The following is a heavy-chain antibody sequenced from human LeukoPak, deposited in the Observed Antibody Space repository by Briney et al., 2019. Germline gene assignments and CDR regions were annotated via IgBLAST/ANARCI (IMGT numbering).Heavy chain of an antibody. CDR2: ISFDGVTK. J-gene: IGHJ3*01. CDR1: GFSFSSYA. V-gene: IGHV3-30*04. D-gene: IGHD5-12*01. Sequence: PGMSLRLSCAASGFSFSSYAIHWVRQAPGKGLEWVAVISFDGVTKYYADFVKGRFTFSRDNSKSTLYVQMNSLRPEDTGVYYCVRERATMIGDAFHVWGQGTMVTVSS. CDR3: VRERATMIGDAFHV.